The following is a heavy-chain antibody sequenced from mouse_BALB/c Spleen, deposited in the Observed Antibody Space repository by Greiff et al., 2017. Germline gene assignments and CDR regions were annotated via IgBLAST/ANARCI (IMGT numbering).Heavy chain of an antibody. J-gene: IGHJ1*01. CDR2: INPSNGRT. Sequence: QVQLKQSGAELVKPGASVKLSCKASGYTFTSYWMHWVKQRPGQGLEWIGEINPSNGRTNYNEKFKSKATLTVDKSSSTAYMQLSSLTSEDSAVYYCARRNTMITRYFDVWGAGTTVTVSS. CDR3: ARRNTMITRYFDV. D-gene: IGHD2-4*01. V-gene: IGHV1S81*02. CDR1: GYTFTSYW.